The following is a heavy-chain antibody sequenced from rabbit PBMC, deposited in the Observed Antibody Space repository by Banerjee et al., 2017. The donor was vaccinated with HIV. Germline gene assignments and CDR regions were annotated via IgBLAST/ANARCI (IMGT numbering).Heavy chain of an antibody. CDR2: IYTDSDGT. CDR1: GFSFSRTYY. Sequence: QEQLVESGGGLVQPEGSLTLTCTASGFSFSRTYYMCWVRQAPGKGLELIACIYTDSDGTWYASWVNGRFTISSDNAQNTVDLQMNSLTAVDRATYFCARESYYGSGWGAYFNLWGPGTLVTVS. CDR3: ARESYYGSGWGAYFNL. J-gene: IGHJ4*01. V-gene: IGHV1S43*01. D-gene: IGHD4-1*01.